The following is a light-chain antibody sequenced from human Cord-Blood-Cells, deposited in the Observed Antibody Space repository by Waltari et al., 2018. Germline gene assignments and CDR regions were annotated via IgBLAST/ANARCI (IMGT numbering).Light chain of an antibody. CDR2: GAS. V-gene: IGKV3-15*01. CDR1: QSVSSN. CDR3: QQYNNWWT. J-gene: IGKJ1*01. Sequence: EIVMTQSPATLSVSPGERATLSCRASQSVSSNLAWYQQKPGQAPRLLIYGASTRATGIPARFRCSGSGTEFTLTISSLQSEDFAVYYCQQYNNWWTFGQGTKVEIK.